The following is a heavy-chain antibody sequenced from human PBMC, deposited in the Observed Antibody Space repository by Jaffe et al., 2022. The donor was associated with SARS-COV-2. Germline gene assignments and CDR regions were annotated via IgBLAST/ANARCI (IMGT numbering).Heavy chain of an antibody. Sequence: QVQLVESGGGVVQPGRSLRLSCAASGFTFSSYAMHWVRQAPGKGLEWVAVISYDGSNKYYADSVKGRFTISRDNSKNTLYLQMNSLRAEDTAVYYCARAPIVVVAANLDYWGQGTLVTVSS. V-gene: IGHV3-30*04. D-gene: IGHD2-15*01. CDR1: GFTFSSYA. J-gene: IGHJ4*02. CDR2: ISYDGSNK. CDR3: ARAPIVVVAANLDY.